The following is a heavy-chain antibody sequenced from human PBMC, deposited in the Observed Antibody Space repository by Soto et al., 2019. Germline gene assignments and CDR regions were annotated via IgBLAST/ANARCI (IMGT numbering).Heavy chain of an antibody. D-gene: IGHD3-16*01. Sequence: PSETLSLTCAVSSGSISSSNWWSWVRQPPGKGLEWIGEIYHSGSTNYNPSLKSRVTISVDKSKNQFSLKLSSVTAADTAVYYCAGGPTTFGNYYYMDVWGKGTTVTVSS. CDR3: AGGPTTFGNYYYMDV. V-gene: IGHV4-4*02. J-gene: IGHJ6*03. CDR1: SGSISSSNW. CDR2: IYHSGST.